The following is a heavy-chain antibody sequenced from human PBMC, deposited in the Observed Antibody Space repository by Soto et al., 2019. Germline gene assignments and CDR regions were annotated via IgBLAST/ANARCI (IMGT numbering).Heavy chain of an antibody. CDR1: GGSFSCYY. D-gene: IGHD3-22*01. V-gene: IGHV4-34*01. Sequence: SETLSLTCAVDGGSFSCYYWILIRQPPGKGLEWIGEINHSGSTNYNPSLKSRVTISVDTSKNQFSLKLSSVTAADTAVYYCARAVVVIKGHYFDYWGQGTLVTVPQ. J-gene: IGHJ4*02. CDR2: INHSGST. CDR3: ARAVVVIKGHYFDY.